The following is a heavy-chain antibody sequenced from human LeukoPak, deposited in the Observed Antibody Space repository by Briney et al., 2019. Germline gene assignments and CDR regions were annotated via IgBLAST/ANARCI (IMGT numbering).Heavy chain of an antibody. D-gene: IGHD6-13*01. Sequence: GGSLRLSCEASGFSVSSSDMSWVRQAPGKGLECVSVIDRGGSTFYADSVKGRFTISRDNSKNTLYLQMNSLRVEDTAEFYCAKRVGYGYGMDVWGQGTTVTVSS. V-gene: IGHV3-53*01. J-gene: IGHJ6*02. CDR2: IDRGGST. CDR1: GFSVSSSD. CDR3: AKRVGYGYGMDV.